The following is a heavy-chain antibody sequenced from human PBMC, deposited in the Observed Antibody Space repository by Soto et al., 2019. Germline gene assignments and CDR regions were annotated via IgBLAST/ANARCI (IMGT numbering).Heavy chain of an antibody. Sequence: PGESLKISGKGSGYSLTSYWIGWVRQMPGKGLEWMGIIYPGDSDTRYSPSFQGQVTISADKSISTAYLQWSGLKASDTAMYYCATLGDTMVRGVNYGMDVWGQGPTVTVSS. CDR2: IYPGDSDT. D-gene: IGHD3-10*01. V-gene: IGHV5-51*01. J-gene: IGHJ6*02. CDR3: ATLGDTMVRGVNYGMDV. CDR1: GYSLTSYW.